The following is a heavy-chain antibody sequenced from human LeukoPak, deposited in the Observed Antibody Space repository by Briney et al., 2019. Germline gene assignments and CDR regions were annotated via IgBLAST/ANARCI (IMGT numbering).Heavy chain of an antibody. J-gene: IGHJ4*02. CDR2: INPAGSET. CDR1: GFSFNAYW. V-gene: IGHV3-7*01. CDR3: ATFGLVAALDL. Sequence: PGGSLRLSCAASGFSFNAYWMAWVRQAPGTGLEWVANINPAGSETFHVDPVKGRFSISRDHAKNLVYLQMNSLRAEGTAVYYCATFGLVAALDLWGQGTLVTVSS. D-gene: IGHD5-12*01.